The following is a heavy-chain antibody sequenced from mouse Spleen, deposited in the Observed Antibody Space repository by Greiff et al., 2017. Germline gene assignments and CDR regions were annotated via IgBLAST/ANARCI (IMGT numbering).Heavy chain of an antibody. V-gene: IGHV1-82*01. CDR1: GYAFSSSW. CDR2: IYPGDGDT. CDR3: ARWEENYYGSSPFAY. D-gene: IGHD1-1*01. Sequence: QVQLQQSGPELVKPGASVKISCKASGYAFSSSWMNWVKQRPGKGLEWIGRIYPGDGDTNYNGKFKGKATLTADKSSSTAYMQLSSLTSEDSAVYFCARWEENYYGSSPFAYWGQGTLVTVSA. J-gene: IGHJ3*01.